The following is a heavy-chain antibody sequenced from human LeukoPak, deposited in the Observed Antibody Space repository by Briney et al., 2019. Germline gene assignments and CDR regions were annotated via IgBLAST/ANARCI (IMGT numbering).Heavy chain of an antibody. Sequence: GGALRLSCAASGFTFSIDSMNWVREAPGKGRGWGSSISRSSNYIYYADSVKGGFTISRDNAKNSLYLQINSLRAEDTSVYYCARGENNYGYYYFDYWGQGTLVTVSS. CDR3: ARGENNYGYYYFDY. CDR1: GFTFSIDS. J-gene: IGHJ4*02. CDR2: ISRSSNYI. D-gene: IGHD5-24*01. V-gene: IGHV3-21*01.